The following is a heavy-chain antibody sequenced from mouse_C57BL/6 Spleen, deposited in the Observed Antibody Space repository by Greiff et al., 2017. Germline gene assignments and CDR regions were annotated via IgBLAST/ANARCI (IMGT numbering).Heavy chain of an antibody. Sequence: VQRVESGPELVKPGASVKISCKASGYAFSSSWMNWVKQRPGRGLEWIGRIYPGDGDTNYNGKFKGKATLTADKSSSTAYMQLSSLTSEDSAVYFCARCGHYYAMDYWGQGTSVTVSS. CDR2: IYPGDGDT. V-gene: IGHV1-82*01. CDR3: ARCGHYYAMDY. J-gene: IGHJ4*01. CDR1: GYAFSSSW.